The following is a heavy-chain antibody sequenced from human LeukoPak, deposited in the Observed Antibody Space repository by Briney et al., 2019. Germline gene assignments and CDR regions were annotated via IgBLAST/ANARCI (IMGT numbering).Heavy chain of an antibody. J-gene: IGHJ4*02. V-gene: IGHV4-61*02. CDR3: ARESAGGSYYV. Sequence: PSETLSLTCTVSGGSISSGSYYWSWIRQPAGKGLGWIGRIYTSGSANYNPSLKSRVTISVDTSKNQFSLKLSSVTAADTAVYYCARESAGGSYYVWGQGTLVTVSS. CDR2: IYTSGSA. D-gene: IGHD1-26*01. CDR1: GGSISSGSYY.